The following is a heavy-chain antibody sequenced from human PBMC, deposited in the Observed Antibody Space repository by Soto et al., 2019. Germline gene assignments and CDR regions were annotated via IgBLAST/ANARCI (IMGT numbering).Heavy chain of an antibody. CDR3: AKGGGIAAAGTNYYYYMDV. CDR1: GFTFSSDA. D-gene: IGHD6-13*01. CDR2: ISGSGGST. V-gene: IGHV3-23*01. Sequence: PGGSLRLSCAASGFTFSSDAMSWVRQAPGKGLEWASAISGSGGSTYYADSVKGRFTISRDNSKNTLYLQMNSLRAEDTAVYYCAKGGGIAAAGTNYYYYMDVWGKGTTVTVSS. J-gene: IGHJ6*03.